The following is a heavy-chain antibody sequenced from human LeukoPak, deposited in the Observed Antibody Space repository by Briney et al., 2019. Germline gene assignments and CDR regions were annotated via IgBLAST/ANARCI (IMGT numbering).Heavy chain of an antibody. CDR1: GYSFIGYY. CDR3: ARGETGSGWYFLDY. V-gene: IGHV1-2*06. Sequence: ASVKVSCKASGYSFIGYYMHWVRQAPGEGLEWMGRINPDSGGTNSTQKFQGRVTMTRDTSISTFYMELSSLSSDDSAVYYCARGETGSGWYFLDYWGQGTLVTVSS. D-gene: IGHD6-19*01. CDR2: INPDSGGT. J-gene: IGHJ4*02.